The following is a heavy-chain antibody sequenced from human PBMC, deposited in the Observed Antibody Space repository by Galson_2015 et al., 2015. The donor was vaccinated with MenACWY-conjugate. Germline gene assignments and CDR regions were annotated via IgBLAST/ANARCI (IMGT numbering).Heavy chain of an antibody. V-gene: IGHV3-30*03. J-gene: IGHJ4*02. D-gene: IGHD6-19*01. CDR2: NK. Sequence: NKYYADSVKGRFTISRDNSKNTVSLQMNGLTTEDTAVYFCARVLSSGWTRQFDYWGQGTLVAVSS. CDR3: ARVLSSGWTRQFDY.